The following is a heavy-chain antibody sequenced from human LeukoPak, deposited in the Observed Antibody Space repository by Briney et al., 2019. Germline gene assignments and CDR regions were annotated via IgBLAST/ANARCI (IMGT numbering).Heavy chain of an antibody. Sequence: SETLSLTCTVSGFSISSGYYWAWIRQPPGKGLEWIGSVYHTGGAYYNPSLKSRVTISVDTSRNQFSLRLSSVTAADTAVYYCAREEGATQDANWGQGTLVLVSS. D-gene: IGHD1-26*01. CDR3: AREEGATQDAN. CDR2: VYHTGGA. J-gene: IGHJ4*02. CDR1: GFSISSGYY. V-gene: IGHV4-38-2*02.